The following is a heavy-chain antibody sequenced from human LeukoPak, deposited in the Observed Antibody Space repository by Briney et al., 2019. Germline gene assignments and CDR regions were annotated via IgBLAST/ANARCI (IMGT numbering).Heavy chain of an antibody. J-gene: IGHJ4*02. CDR1: GDSISRGGYS. V-gene: IGHV4-30-2*01. CDR2: IYDSGRT. Sequence: PSQTLPLTCSVSGDSISRGGYSWSWIRQPLGKGLEWIGYIYDSGRTHYNPSLKSRVTISVDRSKNQFSLRLSSVTAADTAVYFCARRPGYGDFDYWGQGTLVTVSS. D-gene: IGHD4-17*01. CDR3: ARRPGYGDFDY.